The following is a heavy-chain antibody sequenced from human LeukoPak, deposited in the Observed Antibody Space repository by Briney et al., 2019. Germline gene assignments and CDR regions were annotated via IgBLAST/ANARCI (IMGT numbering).Heavy chain of an antibody. D-gene: IGHD2-2*01. Sequence: GGSLRLSCAASGFTFRNYWMSWVRQAPGEGLEWVANIRLDGSQKYYVDSARGRFTISRDNAKSSLYLQMSSLRPEDTATYYCARDFQPRYCSSSSCSPAWGQGTTVTVSS. V-gene: IGHV3-7*03. CDR1: GFTFRNYW. J-gene: IGHJ6*02. CDR2: IRLDGSQK. CDR3: ARDFQPRYCSSSSCSPA.